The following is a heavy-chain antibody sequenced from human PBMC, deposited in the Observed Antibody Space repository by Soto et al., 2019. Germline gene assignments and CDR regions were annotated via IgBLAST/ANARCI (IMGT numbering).Heavy chain of an antibody. CDR2: NYYSGGT. D-gene: IGHD3-10*01. J-gene: IGHJ5*02. CDR1: GGSISSGGYY. Sequence: PSETLSLTCTVSGGSISSGGYYWSWIRQHPGKGLEWNGYNYYSGGTYYNPSRKSRVTISVDTSRNQFSLRLNSVTAADTAVYYCARVLVRGVFWFDPWGQGTLVTVSS. V-gene: IGHV4-31*03. CDR3: ARVLVRGVFWFDP.